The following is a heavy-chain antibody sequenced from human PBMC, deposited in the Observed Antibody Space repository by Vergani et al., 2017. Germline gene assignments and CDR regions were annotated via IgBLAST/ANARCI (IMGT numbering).Heavy chain of an antibody. CDR2: IIPIFGTA. CDR1: GGTFSSYA. D-gene: IGHD3-10*01. CDR3: ARDRGYYYGSGSQKLNWFDP. J-gene: IGHJ5*02. V-gene: IGHV1-69*13. Sequence: QVQLVQSGAEVKKPGASVKVSCKASGGTFSSYAISWVRQAPGQGLEWMGGIIPIFGTANYAQKFQGRVTITADESTSTAYMELSSLRSEDTAVYYCARDRGYYYGSGSQKLNWFDPWGQGTRVTVSS.